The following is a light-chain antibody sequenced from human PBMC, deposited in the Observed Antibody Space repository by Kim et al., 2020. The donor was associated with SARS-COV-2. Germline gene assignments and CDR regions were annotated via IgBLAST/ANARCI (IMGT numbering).Light chain of an antibody. CDR2: GAS. Sequence: EIVMTQSPATLSLSPGERATLSCRASQSISISLAWYQQKPGQAPRVLIYGASARATGIPARFSGSGSGTEFTLTISNLQSEDFAVYYCQHYAYWRAFGQGTRLEIK. CDR1: QSISIS. V-gene: IGKV3-15*01. CDR3: QHYAYWRA. J-gene: IGKJ5*01.